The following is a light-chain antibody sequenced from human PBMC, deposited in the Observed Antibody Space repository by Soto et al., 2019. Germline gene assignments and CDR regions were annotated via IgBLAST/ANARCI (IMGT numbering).Light chain of an antibody. J-gene: IGKJ4*01. Sequence: EIVLTQSPGTLSLSPGERATLSCRASQSVSSNYLAWYQQKPGQAPRLLVYGASSRATGIPDRFSGSGSGTDFTLTISRLEPEDFTVYYCQQSGSSPLTFGGGTKV. CDR3: QQSGSSPLT. V-gene: IGKV3-20*01. CDR2: GAS. CDR1: QSVSSNY.